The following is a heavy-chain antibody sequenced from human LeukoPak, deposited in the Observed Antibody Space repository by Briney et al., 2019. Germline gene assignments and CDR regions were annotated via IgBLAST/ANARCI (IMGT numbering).Heavy chain of an antibody. CDR2: INPNSGCT. CDR3: AREGWVAGFDY. CDR1: AYTFTGYY. J-gene: IGHJ4*02. D-gene: IGHD2-15*01. Sequence: ASVNVSCKASAYTFTGYYMHWVRQAPGQGLEWMGWINPNSGCTNYAQKFQGRVTMTRDTSISTAYMELSRLRSDETAVYYGAREGWVAGFDYWGQGTLVTVSS. V-gene: IGHV1-2*02.